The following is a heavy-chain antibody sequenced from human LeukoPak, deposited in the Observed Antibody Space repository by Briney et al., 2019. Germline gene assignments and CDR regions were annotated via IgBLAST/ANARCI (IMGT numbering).Heavy chain of an antibody. Sequence: GGSLRLSCAASGFTFSSYGMNWVRQAPGKGLEWVSSISSSSSYIYYADSVKGRFTISRDNAKNSLYLQMNSLRAEDTAVYYCARDLSIAAPIDYWGQGTLVTVSS. CDR2: ISSSSSYI. D-gene: IGHD6-6*01. V-gene: IGHV3-21*01. CDR3: ARDLSIAAPIDY. J-gene: IGHJ4*02. CDR1: GFTFSSYG.